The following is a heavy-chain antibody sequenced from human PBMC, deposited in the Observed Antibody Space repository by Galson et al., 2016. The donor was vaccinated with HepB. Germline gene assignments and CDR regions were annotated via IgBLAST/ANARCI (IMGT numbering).Heavy chain of an antibody. CDR1: GYTFTSYY. Sequence: SVKVSCKASGYTFTSYYIHWVRQAPGQGLEWMGIINPSGGTTSYAQKFQGRVTMTIDTSTSTVHMELSSLRSEGTAVYYCARAEGREDDFVVVPAAMKLWVLGYYSMDVWGQGTTVTVSS. CDR2: INPSGGTT. V-gene: IGHV1-46*01. D-gene: IGHD2-2*01. CDR3: ARAEGREDDFVVVPAAMKLWVLGYYSMDV. J-gene: IGHJ6*02.